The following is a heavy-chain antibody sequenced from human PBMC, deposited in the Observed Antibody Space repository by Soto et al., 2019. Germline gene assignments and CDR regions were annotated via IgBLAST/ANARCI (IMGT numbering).Heavy chain of an antibody. CDR3: ARLPLPFRLAPDY. D-gene: IGHD3-9*01. Sequence: QVQLVQSGAEVKKPGASVKVSCKASGYTFTSYGISWVRQAPGQGLEWMGWISAYNGGTNYAQKFQGRVTMTRDTSISTAYMELSRLRSDDTAVYYCARLPLPFRLAPDYWGQGTLVTVSS. V-gene: IGHV1-18*01. CDR1: GYTFTSYG. CDR2: ISAYNGGT. J-gene: IGHJ4*02.